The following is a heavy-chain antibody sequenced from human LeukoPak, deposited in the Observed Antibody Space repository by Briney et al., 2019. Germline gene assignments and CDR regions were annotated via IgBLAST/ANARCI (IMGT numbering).Heavy chain of an antibody. V-gene: IGHV4-38-2*02. CDR1: GYSISSGYY. CDR3: ARGLGPGNWFDP. D-gene: IGHD3-10*01. J-gene: IGHJ5*02. CDR2: IYHSGST. Sequence: KASETLSLTCTVSGYSISSGYYWGWIRQPPGKGLEWIGSIYHSGSTFYNPPLKSRVTISVDTSKNQFSLKLSSVTAADTAMFYCARGLGPGNWFDPWGQGTLVTVSS.